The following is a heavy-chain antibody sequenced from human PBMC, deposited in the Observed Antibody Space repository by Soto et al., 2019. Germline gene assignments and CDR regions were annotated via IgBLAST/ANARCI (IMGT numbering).Heavy chain of an antibody. D-gene: IGHD3-10*01. CDR2: IYYSGST. V-gene: IGHV4-39*01. Sequence: QLQLQESGPGLVKPSETLSLTCSVSGGSISSSSYYWGCIRQPPGKGLEWIGSIYYSGSTYYNPSLKSRVTISVDTSKNQFSLKLSSVTAAETAVYYCARHQGLHYYDSGRTAYNYYGMDVW. CDR3: ARHQGLHYYDSGRTAYNYYGMDV. J-gene: IGHJ6*01. CDR1: GGSISSSSYY.